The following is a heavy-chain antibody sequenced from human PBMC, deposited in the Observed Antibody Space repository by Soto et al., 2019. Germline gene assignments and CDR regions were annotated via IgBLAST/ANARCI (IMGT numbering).Heavy chain of an antibody. CDR2: IYWDDDK. Sequence: QITLEESGPTLVKPTQTLTLTCTFSGFPLSTSGVGVGWIRQPPGKALEWLALIYWDDDKRYSPSLKSRLTITKDTSKNQVVLTMTNMDPVDTATYYCAHFDYGDLNFDYWGQGTLVTVSS. CDR3: AHFDYGDLNFDY. CDR1: GFPLSTSGVG. V-gene: IGHV2-5*02. D-gene: IGHD4-17*01. J-gene: IGHJ4*02.